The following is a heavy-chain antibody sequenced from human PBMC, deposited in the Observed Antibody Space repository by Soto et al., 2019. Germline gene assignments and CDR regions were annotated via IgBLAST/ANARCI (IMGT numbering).Heavy chain of an antibody. CDR3: ARDGEWELLPHPFDY. J-gene: IGHJ4*02. CDR1: GFTFSSYS. Sequence: PGGSLRLSCAASGFTFSSYSMNWVRQAPGKGLEWVSSISSSSSYIYYADSVKGRFTISRDNAKNSLYLQMNSLRAEDTAVYYCARDGEWELLPHPFDYWGQGTLVTVSS. CDR2: ISSSSSYI. D-gene: IGHD1-26*01. V-gene: IGHV3-21*01.